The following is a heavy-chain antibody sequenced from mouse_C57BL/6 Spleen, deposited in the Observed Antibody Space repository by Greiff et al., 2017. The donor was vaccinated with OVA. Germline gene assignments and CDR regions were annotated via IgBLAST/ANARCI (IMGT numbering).Heavy chain of an antibody. Sequence: QVQLQQPGAELVRPGSSVKLSCKASGYTFTSYWLHWVQQGPIPGLEWIGNIDPSDSEAHYNQKFKDKTTLTVDKSSSTAYMQLSSLTSEDSAVYYCARRDSSGYAWFAYWGQGTLVTVSA. CDR1: GYTFTSYW. D-gene: IGHD3-2*02. CDR3: ARRDSSGYAWFAY. J-gene: IGHJ3*01. CDR2: IDPSDSEA. V-gene: IGHV1-52*01.